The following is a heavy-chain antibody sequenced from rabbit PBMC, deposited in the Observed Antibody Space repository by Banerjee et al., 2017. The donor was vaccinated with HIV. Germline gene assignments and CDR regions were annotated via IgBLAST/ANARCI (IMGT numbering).Heavy chain of an antibody. J-gene: IGHJ4*01. D-gene: IGHD8-1*01. CDR3: ARDGAGGSYGDGNL. CDR1: GFTLSSYY. V-gene: IGHV1S7*01. CDR2: IDPVFGIT. Sequence: HLKESGGGLVQPGGSLKLSCTASGFTLSSYYMNWVRQAPGKGLEWIGYIDPVFGITYYANWVNGRFSISRENAQNTVFLQMTSLTAADTATYFCARDGAGGSYGDGNLWGPGTLVTVS.